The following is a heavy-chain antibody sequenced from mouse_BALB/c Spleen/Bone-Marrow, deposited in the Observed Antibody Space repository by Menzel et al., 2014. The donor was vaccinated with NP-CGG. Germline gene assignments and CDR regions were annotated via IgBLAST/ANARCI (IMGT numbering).Heavy chain of an antibody. D-gene: IGHD2-4*01. CDR1: GFSFSNYW. CDR2: IRLKSNNYAT. Sequence: DVHLVEFGGGLVQPGGSMKLSCVASGFSFSNYWMNWVRQSPEKGLEWVAEIRLKSNNYATHYAESVKGRFSISRDDSKSSVYLQMNNLGAEDTGIYYCSRDYDDAMDYWGQGTSVTVSS. V-gene: IGHV6-6*02. J-gene: IGHJ4*01. CDR3: SRDYDDAMDY.